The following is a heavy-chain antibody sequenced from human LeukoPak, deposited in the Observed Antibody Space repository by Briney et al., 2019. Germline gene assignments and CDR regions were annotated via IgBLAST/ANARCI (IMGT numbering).Heavy chain of an antibody. D-gene: IGHD3-10*01. CDR2: ISGSGGTT. CDR3: AKDWFGENYYYYGMDV. Sequence: PGGSLRLSCAASGFTFSSYAMSWVRQAPGKGLEWVSAISGSGGTTYYADSVKGRFTISRDNSKNTLYLQMNSLRAEDKAVYYCAKDWFGENYYYYGMDVWGQGTTVTVSS. V-gene: IGHV3-23*01. J-gene: IGHJ6*02. CDR1: GFTFSSYA.